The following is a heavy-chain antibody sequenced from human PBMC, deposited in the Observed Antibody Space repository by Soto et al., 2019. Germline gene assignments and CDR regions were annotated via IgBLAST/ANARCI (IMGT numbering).Heavy chain of an antibody. D-gene: IGHD2-2*01. V-gene: IGHV3-33*06. CDR3: AKVRVSCSSTSCYQARLYYYYGMDV. CDR1: GFTFSSYG. Sequence: QVQLVESGGGVVQPGRSLRLSCAASGFTFSSYGMHWVRQAPGKGLEWVAVIWYDGSNKYYADSVKGRFTISRDNSKNTLYLQMNSLRAEDTAVYYCAKVRVSCSSTSCYQARLYYYYGMDVWGQGTTVTVSS. CDR2: IWYDGSNK. J-gene: IGHJ6*02.